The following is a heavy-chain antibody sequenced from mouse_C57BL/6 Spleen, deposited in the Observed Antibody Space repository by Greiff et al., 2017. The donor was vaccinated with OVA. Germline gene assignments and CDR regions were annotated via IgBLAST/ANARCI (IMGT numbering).Heavy chain of an antibody. V-gene: IGHV5-17*01. Sequence: EVHLVESGGGLVKPGGSLKLSCAASGFTFSDYGMHWVRQAPEKGLEWVAYISSGSSTIYYADTVKGRFTISRDNAKNTLFLQMTSLRSEDTAMYYCARIIYDGYYDAMDYWGQGTSVTVSS. D-gene: IGHD2-3*01. CDR2: ISSGSSTI. CDR3: ARIIYDGYYDAMDY. J-gene: IGHJ4*01. CDR1: GFTFSDYG.